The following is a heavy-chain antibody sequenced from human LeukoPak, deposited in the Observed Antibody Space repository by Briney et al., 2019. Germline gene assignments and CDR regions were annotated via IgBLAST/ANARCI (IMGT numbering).Heavy chain of an antibody. Sequence: PSETLSLTCTVSGDSISSYYWSWIRQPPGKGLEWIGYIHYRGSTNYNPSLKSRVTISVDTPKNQFSLKLSSVTAADTAVYYCARVNWGSRYFDWSFYNWFDPWGQGTLVTVSS. CDR1: GDSISSYY. D-gene: IGHD3-9*01. J-gene: IGHJ5*02. CDR3: ARVNWGSRYFDWSFYNWFDP. V-gene: IGHV4-59*08. CDR2: IHYRGST.